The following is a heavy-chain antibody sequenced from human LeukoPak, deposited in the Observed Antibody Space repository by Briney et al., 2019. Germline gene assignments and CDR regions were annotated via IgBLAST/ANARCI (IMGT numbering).Heavy chain of an antibody. Sequence: GGSLRLSCAASGFTFSSYAMSWVRQAPGKGLEWVALISYDGSEKYYAGSVKGRFSISRDNSKNTLYLQMNSLRAEDTAVYYCAKDQQLAFDYWGQGTLVTVSS. CDR1: GFTFSSYA. V-gene: IGHV3-30*18. D-gene: IGHD6-13*01. CDR2: ISYDGSEK. J-gene: IGHJ4*02. CDR3: AKDQQLAFDY.